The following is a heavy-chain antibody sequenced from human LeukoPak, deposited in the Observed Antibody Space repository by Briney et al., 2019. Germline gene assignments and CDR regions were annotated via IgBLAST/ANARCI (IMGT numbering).Heavy chain of an antibody. J-gene: IGHJ4*02. D-gene: IGHD2-15*01. CDR3: ARSPTGWGGTCAFDS. CDR2: IQADGDS. Sequence: SETLCLTCTVSGDSISGYFGSWVRQPSGKGLEWIGRIQADGDSKYNPSLKRRITLSFYTPENQFTLTVTSVNAADTAVYCCARSPTGWGGTCAFDSGGQRTLVTVSS. V-gene: IGHV4-4*07. CDR1: GDSISGYF.